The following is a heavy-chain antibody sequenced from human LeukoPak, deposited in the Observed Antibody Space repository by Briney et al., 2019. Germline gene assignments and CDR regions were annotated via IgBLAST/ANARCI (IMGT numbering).Heavy chain of an antibody. J-gene: IGHJ4*02. CDR3: ARGYYDVLTGHPKNFDY. Sequence: SETLSLTCTVSGASISSGGYYWGWIRQSPGKGLEWIGRIYYSGTTYYSPSLKSRVTISVDTSNNQFSLKLSSVTAADTAVYYCARGYYDVLTGHPKNFDYWGQGTLVTVSS. CDR1: GASISSGGYY. V-gene: IGHV4-39*01. D-gene: IGHD3-9*01. CDR2: IYYSGTT.